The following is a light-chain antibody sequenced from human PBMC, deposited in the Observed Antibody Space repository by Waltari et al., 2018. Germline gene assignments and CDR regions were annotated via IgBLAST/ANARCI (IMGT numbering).Light chain of an antibody. CDR3: HQYDHWPTFT. Sequence: EIVMTQSPATLSVSPGEGVTLSCRASQSVSGNLAWYQQRPGQAPRLLIYGASTRATGIPARFSGSGSGTEFTLTISSLQSEDFAVYYCHQYDHWPTFTFGQGTKLEI. CDR1: QSVSGN. J-gene: IGKJ2*01. V-gene: IGKV3-15*01. CDR2: GAS.